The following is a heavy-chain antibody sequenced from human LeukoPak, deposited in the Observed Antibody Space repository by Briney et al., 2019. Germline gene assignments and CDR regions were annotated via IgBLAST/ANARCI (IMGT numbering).Heavy chain of an antibody. V-gene: IGHV3-53*01. CDR2: IYSGGST. J-gene: IGHJ5*02. D-gene: IGHD1-1*01. Sequence: GGSLRLSRAASGFTVSSNYMSWVRQAPGKGLEWVSVIYSGGSTYYADSVKGRFTISRDNSKNTLYLQMNSLRVEDTAVYYCARGYDSTNWFDPWGQGTLVTVSS. CDR3: ARGYDSTNWFDP. CDR1: GFTVSSNY.